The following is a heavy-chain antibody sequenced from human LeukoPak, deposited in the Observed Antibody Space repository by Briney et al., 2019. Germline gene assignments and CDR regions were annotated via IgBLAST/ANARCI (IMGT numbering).Heavy chain of an antibody. J-gene: IGHJ6*03. CDR1: GYTFTGYY. Sequence: ASVKVSCKASGYTFTGYYMHWVRQAPGQGLEWMGWMNPKSGATDYARKFQGRVTMTRDTSISTAYMELTRLRSDDTAVYFCARGSDYDDYFYMDFWGKGTTVTVSS. CDR3: ARGSDYDDYFYMDF. CDR2: MNPKSGAT. V-gene: IGHV1-2*02.